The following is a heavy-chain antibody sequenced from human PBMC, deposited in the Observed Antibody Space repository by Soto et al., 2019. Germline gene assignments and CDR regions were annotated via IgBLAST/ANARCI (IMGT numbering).Heavy chain of an antibody. D-gene: IGHD6-13*01. CDR1: GFTFSSYA. CDR3: AKGGSTYYYYGMDV. Sequence: GGSLRLSCAASGFTFSSYAMSWVRQAPGKGLEWVSAISGSGGSTYYADSVKGRFTISRDNSKNTLYLQMNSLRAEDTTVYYCAKGGSTYYYYGMDVWGQGTTVTVSS. J-gene: IGHJ6*02. V-gene: IGHV3-23*01. CDR2: ISGSGGST.